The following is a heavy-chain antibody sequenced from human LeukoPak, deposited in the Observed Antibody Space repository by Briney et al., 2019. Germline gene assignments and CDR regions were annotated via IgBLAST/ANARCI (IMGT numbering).Heavy chain of an antibody. V-gene: IGHV2-70*11. Sequence: GSGPALVKPTQTLKLTCTFSGFSLSTSGMCVSWIRQPPGKALEWLARIDWDDDKYYSTSLKTRLTISKDTSKNQVVLTMTNMDPVDTATYYCARMRVYDGSGSYFDYWGQGTLVTVSS. CDR1: GFSLSTSGMC. CDR3: ARMRVYDGSGSYFDY. CDR2: IDWDDDK. J-gene: IGHJ4*02. D-gene: IGHD3-10*01.